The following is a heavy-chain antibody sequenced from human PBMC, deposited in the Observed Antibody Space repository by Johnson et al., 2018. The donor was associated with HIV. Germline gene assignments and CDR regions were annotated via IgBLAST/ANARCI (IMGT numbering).Heavy chain of an antibody. J-gene: IGHJ3*01. CDR3: VREGPSERAGFDF. CDR1: GFTFSSYA. CDR2: ISYDGSNK. Sequence: QVQLVESGGGLVQPGGSLRLSCAASGFTFSSYAMHWVRQAPGKGLEWVAIISYDGSNKYYADSVSGRFTISRDNSKNTLNVQMHSLRAEDTAVYFCVREGPSERAGFDFWGQGTMVTVSP. V-gene: IGHV3-30-3*01.